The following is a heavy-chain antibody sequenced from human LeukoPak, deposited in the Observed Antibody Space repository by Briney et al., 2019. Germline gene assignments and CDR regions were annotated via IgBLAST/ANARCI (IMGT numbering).Heavy chain of an antibody. D-gene: IGHD6-13*01. CDR3: ARGGSSSSFAFDI. CDR2: IYASGDT. Sequence: SETLSLTCSVSGASISSYYSSWIRQPAGKGLEWIGRIYASGDTNYNPSLKSRLSMSLDTSKKQFSLKLTSVTAADTAVYYCARGGSSSSFAFDIWGQGTKVTVSS. V-gene: IGHV4-4*07. J-gene: IGHJ3*02. CDR1: GASISSYY.